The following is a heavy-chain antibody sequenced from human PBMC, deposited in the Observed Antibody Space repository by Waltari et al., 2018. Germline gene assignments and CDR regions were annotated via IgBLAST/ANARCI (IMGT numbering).Heavy chain of an antibody. D-gene: IGHD3-3*01. Sequence: QVQLQESGPGLVKPSETLSLTCAVSGYSISSGYYWGWVRQPPGKGLEWIGSIYHSGSTYYNPSLKSRVTISVDTSKNQFSLKLSSVTAADTAVYYCAGPYDFWSGSVDYWGQGTLVTVSS. CDR3: AGPYDFWSGSVDY. CDR1: GYSISSGYY. V-gene: IGHV4-38-2*01. J-gene: IGHJ4*02. CDR2: IYHSGST.